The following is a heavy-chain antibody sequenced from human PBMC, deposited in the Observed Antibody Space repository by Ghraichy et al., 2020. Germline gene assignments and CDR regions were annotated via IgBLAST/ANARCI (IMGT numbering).Heavy chain of an antibody. CDR1: GFSFEDYD. CDR3: ARKTYESSGYYDAFDI. CDR2: LNRNGGSR. V-gene: IGHV3-20*04. D-gene: IGHD3-22*01. J-gene: IGHJ3*02. Sequence: GESLRLSCAVSGFSFEDYDMAWVRQAPGKGLEWVSGLNRNGGSRLYGHSVTGRFTISRDNAKNSLYLQMNSLRADDTALYYCARKTYESSGYYDAFDIWGQGTKVTVSS.